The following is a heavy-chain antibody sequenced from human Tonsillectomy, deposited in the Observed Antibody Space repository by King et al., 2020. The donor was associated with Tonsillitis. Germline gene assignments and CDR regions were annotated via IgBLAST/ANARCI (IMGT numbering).Heavy chain of an antibody. CDR3: ARVISGSYRYYFGY. D-gene: IGHD1-26*01. V-gene: IGHV1-18*04. Sequence: VQLVESGVEVKKPGASVKVSCQTSGYTFTNDGITWVRQAPGQGLEWVGWLSVYSGNTNYAQKLQGRVTMTADTSTRSAYMELRSLTSDDTDVYYCARVISGSYRYYFGYWGQGTLVTVSS. CDR1: GYTFTNDG. J-gene: IGHJ4*02. CDR2: LSVYSGNT.